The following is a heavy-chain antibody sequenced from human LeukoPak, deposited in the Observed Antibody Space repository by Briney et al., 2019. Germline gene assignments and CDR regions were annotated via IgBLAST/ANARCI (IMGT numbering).Heavy chain of an antibody. CDR2: IYTSGST. J-gene: IGHJ6*03. CDR3: ARGKGYCTSTSCGYCSGGSCYAIYYYYYMDV. CDR1: GGSISSYY. Sequence: PSETLSLTCTVSGGSISSYYWSWIRQPAGKGLEWIGRIYTSGSTNYNPSLKSRVTMSVDTSKNQFSLTLNSVTAADTAAYYCARGKGYCTSTSCGYCSGGSCYAIYYYYYMDVWGKGTTVTVSS. V-gene: IGHV4-4*07. D-gene: IGHD2-2*01.